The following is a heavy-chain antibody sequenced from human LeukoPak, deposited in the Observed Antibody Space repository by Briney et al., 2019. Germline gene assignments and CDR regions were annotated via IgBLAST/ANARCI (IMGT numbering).Heavy chain of an antibody. CDR1: GGSITSLY. V-gene: IGHV4-59*11. CDR2: VHHTGVT. CDR3: VRSATIAVFRYGMDV. D-gene: IGHD5-24*01. J-gene: IGHJ6*02. Sequence: SETLSLTCSVSGGSITSLYWSWVRQPPGKGLEYVGYVHHTGVTNYNPSLRGRVSVSMDASKNQFYLKLNSVTAADTAIYYCVRSATIAVFRYGMDVWGQGTTVTVSS.